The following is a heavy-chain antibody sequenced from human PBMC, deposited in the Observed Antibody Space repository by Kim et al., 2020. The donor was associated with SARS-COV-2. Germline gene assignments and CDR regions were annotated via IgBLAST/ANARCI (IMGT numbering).Heavy chain of an antibody. Sequence: GGSLRLSCAASGFTFSSYTMNWVRQAPGKGLEWVSSISSGSSYLYYTDSVKGRFTISRDNAKNSLYLQMNSLRAEDTAVYYCARDYYGDYFFAYWGQGTLVTVSS. D-gene: IGHD4-17*01. V-gene: IGHV3-21*06. J-gene: IGHJ4*02. CDR3: ARDYYGDYFFAY. CDR1: GFTFSSYT. CDR2: ISSGSSYL.